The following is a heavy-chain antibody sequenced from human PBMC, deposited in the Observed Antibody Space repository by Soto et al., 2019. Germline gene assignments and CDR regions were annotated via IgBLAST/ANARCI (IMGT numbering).Heavy chain of an antibody. J-gene: IGHJ5*02. CDR1: GFTFSSYW. CDR2: INSDGSST. V-gene: IGHV3-74*01. Sequence: GGSLRLSCAASGFTFSSYWMHWVRQAPGKGLVWVSRINSDGSSTSYADSVKGRFTISRDNAKNTLYLQMNSLRAEDTAVYYCAREQTAAGYNWFDPWGQGTLVTVSS. D-gene: IGHD6-13*01. CDR3: AREQTAAGYNWFDP.